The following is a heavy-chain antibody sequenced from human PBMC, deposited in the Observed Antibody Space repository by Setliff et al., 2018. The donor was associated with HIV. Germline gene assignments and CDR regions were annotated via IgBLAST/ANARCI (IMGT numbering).Heavy chain of an antibody. Sequence: SETLSLTCSVPGDSITRGSYWGWVRQPPGKGLEWLGHIYNTGRTYDNPTLKSRVTISVDTSKNQFSLELTSVTAADTAVFYCVRVSSSGYYGEGAFDIWGQGTVVTVSS. V-gene: IGHV4-38-2*02. J-gene: IGHJ3*02. CDR3: VRVSSSGYYGEGAFDI. CDR2: IYNTGRT. D-gene: IGHD3-22*01. CDR1: GDSITRGSY.